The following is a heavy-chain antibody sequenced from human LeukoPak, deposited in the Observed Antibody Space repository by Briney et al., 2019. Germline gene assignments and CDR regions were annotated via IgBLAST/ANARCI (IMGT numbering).Heavy chain of an antibody. J-gene: IGHJ4*02. CDR3: ARVEGLVRGLSPPSIKSRVYFDY. D-gene: IGHD3-10*01. Sequence: SETLSLTCTVSGGPIDSFYWSWIRKSPGKGLEWIGYVHYSGSTTYNPSLQSRVTISVDTSKRQFSLKVNSVTAADTAVYFCARVEGLVRGLSPPSIKSRVYFDYWGQGKLVTVSS. V-gene: IGHV4-59*01. CDR1: GGPIDSFY. CDR2: VHYSGST.